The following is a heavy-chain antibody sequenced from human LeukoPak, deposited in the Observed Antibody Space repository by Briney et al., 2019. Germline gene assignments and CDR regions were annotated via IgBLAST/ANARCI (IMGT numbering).Heavy chain of an antibody. J-gene: IGHJ4*02. CDR2: ISAYNGYT. D-gene: IGHD3-10*01. CDR1: DYTFTSYG. CDR3: AKDYYGSGSGICKKERPYYFDY. Sequence: ASVKVSCKASDYTFTSYGISWVRQAPGQGLEWMGWISAYNGYTHYAQKLQGRVTMATDTSTSTAYMELRSLRSDDTAVYYCAKDYYGSGSGICKKERPYYFDYWGQGTLVTVSS. V-gene: IGHV1-18*01.